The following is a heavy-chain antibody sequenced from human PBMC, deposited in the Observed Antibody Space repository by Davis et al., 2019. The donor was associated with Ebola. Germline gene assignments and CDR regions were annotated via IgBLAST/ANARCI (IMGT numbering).Heavy chain of an antibody. CDR3: ARYQSHYYDSSGEDY. J-gene: IGHJ4*02. CDR2: INTNTGNP. D-gene: IGHD3-22*01. V-gene: IGHV7-4-1*02. Sequence: AASVKVSCKASGYTFTNYAMNWVRQAPGQGLEWMGWINTNTGNPTYAQGFTGRFVFSLDTSVSTAYLQISSLKAEDTAVYYCARYQSHYYDSSGEDYWGQGTLVTVSS. CDR1: GYTFTNYA.